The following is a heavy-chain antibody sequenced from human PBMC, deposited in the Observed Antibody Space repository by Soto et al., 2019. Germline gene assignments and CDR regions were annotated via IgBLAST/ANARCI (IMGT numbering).Heavy chain of an antibody. CDR2: IYHSGST. D-gene: IGHD3-10*01. CDR3: ARENNVLPGGYFDY. Sequence: QLQLQESGSGLVKPSQTLSLTCAVSGGSISSGGYSWSWIRQPPGKGLEWIGYIYHSGSTYYNQSLKSRVTRSVDRSKNQFSLKLSSVTAADTAVYYCARENNVLPGGYFDYWGKGTLVTVSS. CDR1: GGSISSGGYS. J-gene: IGHJ4*02. V-gene: IGHV4-30-2*01.